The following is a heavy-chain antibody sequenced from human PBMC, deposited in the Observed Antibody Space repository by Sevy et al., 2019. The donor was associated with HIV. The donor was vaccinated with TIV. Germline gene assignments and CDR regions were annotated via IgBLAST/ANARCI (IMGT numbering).Heavy chain of an antibody. Sequence: GGSLRLSCVASGFTFSSYWMSWVRQAPGKGLEWVANIKQDGSEKYYVDSVKGRFTISRDNAKNSLYLQMNSLRAEDTAVYYCAREAVAGKDYWGQGTLVTVSS. CDR1: GFTFSSYW. D-gene: IGHD6-19*01. V-gene: IGHV3-7*03. J-gene: IGHJ4*02. CDR3: AREAVAGKDY. CDR2: IKQDGSEK.